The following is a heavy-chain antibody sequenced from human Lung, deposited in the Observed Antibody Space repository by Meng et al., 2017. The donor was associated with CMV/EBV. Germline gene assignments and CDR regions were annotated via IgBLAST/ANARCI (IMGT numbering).Heavy chain of an antibody. CDR3: ASDLGYSSSWYFQYYFDW. J-gene: IGHJ4*02. CDR2: INPSDNTT. V-gene: IGHV1-46*01. CDR1: GYTLTNYY. D-gene: IGHD6-13*01. Sequence: SXXVSXXASGYTLTNYYIHWVRQAPGQGLEWMGIINPSDNTTIYAQKFQGRVTMTRDTSTSTVYMELSSLRSDDTALYYCASDLGYSSSWYFQYYFDWWXQGTLVTVSS.